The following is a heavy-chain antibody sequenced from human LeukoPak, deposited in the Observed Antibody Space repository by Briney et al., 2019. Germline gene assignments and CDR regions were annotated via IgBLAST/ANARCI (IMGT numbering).Heavy chain of an antibody. D-gene: IGHD3-22*01. CDR3: ARSTVDGGTMIVVASYYFDY. CDR1: GYTFTGYY. Sequence: ASVKVSCKASGYTFTGYYMHWVRQAPGQGLEWMGIINPSGGSTSYAQKFQGRVTMTRDTSTSTVYMELSSLRSEDTAVYYCARSTVDGGTMIVVASYYFDYWGQGTLVTVSS. J-gene: IGHJ4*02. CDR2: INPSGGST. V-gene: IGHV1-46*01.